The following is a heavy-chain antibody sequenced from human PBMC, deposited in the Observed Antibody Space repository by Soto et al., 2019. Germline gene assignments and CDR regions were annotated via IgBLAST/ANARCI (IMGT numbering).Heavy chain of an antibody. CDR1: GFTFDDYA. CDR3: AKDVEWEDVEWGGSHLNHAFDI. J-gene: IGHJ3*02. CDR2: ISWNSGII. Sequence: EMKLVESGGGLVQPGRSLRLSCAASGFTFDDYAVHWVRQAPGKGLEWVSGISWNSGIIDYADSVKGRFTISRDNAKNSLYLQMNSLRPEDTALYYCAKDVEWEDVEWGGSHLNHAFDIWGQGTMVSVSA. D-gene: IGHD1-26*01. V-gene: IGHV3-9*01.